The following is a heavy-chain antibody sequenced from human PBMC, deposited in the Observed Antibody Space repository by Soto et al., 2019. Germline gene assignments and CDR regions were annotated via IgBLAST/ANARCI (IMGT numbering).Heavy chain of an antibody. Sequence: SETLSLTCTVSGGSISSGGYYWSWIRQHPGKGLEWIGYIYYSGSTYYNPSLKGRVTISVDTSKNQFSLKLSSVTAADTAVYYCARAVQDIVVVPAAITRYYYYGMDGWGQGTTGTVSS. V-gene: IGHV4-31*03. CDR1: GGSISSGGYY. CDR2: IYYSGST. CDR3: ARAVQDIVVVPAAITRYYYYGMDG. D-gene: IGHD2-2*01. J-gene: IGHJ6*02.